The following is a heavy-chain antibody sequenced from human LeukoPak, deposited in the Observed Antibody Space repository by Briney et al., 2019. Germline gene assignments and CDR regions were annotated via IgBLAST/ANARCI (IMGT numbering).Heavy chain of an antibody. CDR3: ARIYYHDTSGPNWFDP. Sequence: ASVKVSCKASRYTFTGYYMHWVRQAPGQGLEWMGWINPNSGGTNYAQKFQGRVTMTRDTSISTAYLELSRLRSEDTAVYYCARIYYHDTSGPNWFDPWGQGTLVTVSS. V-gene: IGHV1-2*02. CDR2: INPNSGGT. D-gene: IGHD3-22*01. CDR1: RYTFTGYY. J-gene: IGHJ5*02.